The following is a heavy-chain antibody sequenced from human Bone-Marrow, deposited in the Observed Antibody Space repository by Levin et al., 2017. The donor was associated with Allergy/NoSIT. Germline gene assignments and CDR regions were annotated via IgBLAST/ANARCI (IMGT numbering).Heavy chain of an antibody. J-gene: IGHJ3*02. D-gene: IGHD3-9*01. CDR3: ARERNYDILTGLKGTDAFDI. CDR2: ISYDGSNK. V-gene: IGHV3-30-3*01. CDR1: GFTFSSYA. Sequence: GGSLRLSCAASGFTFSSYAMHWVRQAPGKGLEWVAVISYDGSNKYYADSVKGRFTISRDNSKNTLYLQMNSLRAEDTAVYYCARERNYDILTGLKGTDAFDIWGQGTMVTVSS.